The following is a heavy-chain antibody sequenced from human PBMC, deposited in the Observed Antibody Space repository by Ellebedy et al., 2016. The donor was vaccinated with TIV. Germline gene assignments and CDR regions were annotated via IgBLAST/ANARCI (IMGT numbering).Heavy chain of an antibody. V-gene: IGHV1-2*02. J-gene: IGHJ4*02. CDR2: INPNSGGT. CDR3: TRESYSSGWYPFDY. Sequence: ASVQVSCKASGYTFTGYYMHWVRQAPGQGLEWMGWINPNSGGTNYAQKFQGRVTMTRDTSISTAYMELSRLRSEDTAMYYCTRESYSSGWYPFDYWGQGTLVTVSS. D-gene: IGHD6-19*01. CDR1: GYTFTGYY.